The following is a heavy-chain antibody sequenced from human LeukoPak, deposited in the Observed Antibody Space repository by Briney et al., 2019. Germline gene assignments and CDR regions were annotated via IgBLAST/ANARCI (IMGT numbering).Heavy chain of an antibody. CDR2: IYHSGST. V-gene: IGHV4-30-2*01. J-gene: IGHJ4*02. D-gene: IGHD4/OR15-4a*01. Sequence: SQTLSLTCAVSGGSISSGGYSWSWIQQPPGKGLEWIGYIYHSGSTYYNPSLKSRVTISVDRSKNQFSLKLSSVTAADTAVYYCARNSDYGLVDYWGQGTLVTVSS. CDR3: ARNSDYGLVDY. CDR1: GGSISSGGYS.